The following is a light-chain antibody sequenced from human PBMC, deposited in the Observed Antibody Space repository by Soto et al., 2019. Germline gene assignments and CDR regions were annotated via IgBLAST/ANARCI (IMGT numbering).Light chain of an antibody. V-gene: IGLV2-14*01. Sequence: QSALTQPASVSGSPGQSITISCTGTSNDVGGYNYVSWYQQHPGKAPKLMIYDVINRPSGISNRFSGSKSGNTASLTISGLQAEDEAVYFCNSYTSSSTLVVFGGGTKLTVL. CDR1: SNDVGGYNY. CDR2: DVI. J-gene: IGLJ2*01. CDR3: NSYTSSSTLVV.